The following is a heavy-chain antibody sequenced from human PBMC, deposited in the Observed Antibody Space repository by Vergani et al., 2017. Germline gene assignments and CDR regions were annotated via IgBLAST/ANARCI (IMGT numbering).Heavy chain of an antibody. Sequence: QVQLVQSGAEVKKPGASVKVSCKASGYTFTSYGISWVRQAPGQGLEWMGWISAYNGNTNYAQKFQGRVTMTRDTSISTAYMELSRLRSDDTAVYYCARDRLAVAGDFDYWGQGTLVTVSS. D-gene: IGHD6-19*01. J-gene: IGHJ4*02. CDR2: ISAYNGNT. V-gene: IGHV1-18*01. CDR3: ARDRLAVAGDFDY. CDR1: GYTFTSYG.